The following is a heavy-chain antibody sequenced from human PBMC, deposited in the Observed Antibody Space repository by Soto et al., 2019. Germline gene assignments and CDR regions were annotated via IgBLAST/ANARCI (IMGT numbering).Heavy chain of an antibody. V-gene: IGHV5-51*01. CDR1: GYSFKSYW. J-gene: IGHJ4*01. CDR2: LYHGDSDT. Sequence: PGESLKISCKGSGYSFKSYWLGWVRQTPGKGLEWMYVLYHGDSDTRFSAAFLDQVTISVDKTITSAYQHWSSLKASDSAIYYCARADTGISNPYHFDYWGQGTMVTVSS. D-gene: IGHD1-1*01. CDR3: ARADTGISNPYHFDY.